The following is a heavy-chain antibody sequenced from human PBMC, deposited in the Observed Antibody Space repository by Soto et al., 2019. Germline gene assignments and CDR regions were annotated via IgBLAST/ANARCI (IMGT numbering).Heavy chain of an antibody. V-gene: IGHV3-30*14. J-gene: IGHJ4*02. D-gene: IGHD3-22*01. CDR3: GREQNSGYYRTADY. Sequence: QVQLVESGGGVVQPGRSLILSCKASGFTLSDYNMHWVRQAPGKGLEWLGVIFYDGSGHFYVDSMEGRFTISRDASKNTLYLQMNSLRLEDTAVYFCGREQNSGYYRTADYWGQGTLVTVSS. CDR1: GFTLSDYN. CDR2: IFYDGSGH.